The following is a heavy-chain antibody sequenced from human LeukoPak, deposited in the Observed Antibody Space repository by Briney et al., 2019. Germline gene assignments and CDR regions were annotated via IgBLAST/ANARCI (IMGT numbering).Heavy chain of an antibody. CDR2: VSGSGGST. CDR1: GFTVSSNY. Sequence: GGSLRLSCAASGFTVSSNYMSWVRQAPGKGLEWVSAVSGSGGSTYYADSVKGRFTVSRDNSKNTLYLQMNSLRAEDTAVYYCRSWLHASDYWGQGTLVTVSS. V-gene: IGHV3-23*01. D-gene: IGHD5-24*01. CDR3: RSWLHASDY. J-gene: IGHJ4*02.